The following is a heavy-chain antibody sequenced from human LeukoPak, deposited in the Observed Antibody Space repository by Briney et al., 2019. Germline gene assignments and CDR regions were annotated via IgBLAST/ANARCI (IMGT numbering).Heavy chain of an antibody. V-gene: IGHV3-23*01. D-gene: IGHD6-19*01. CDR2: ISGSGGST. J-gene: IGHJ4*02. CDR3: ARSSSGWYNFDY. Sequence: GGSLRLSCAASGFTVSSSYAMSWVRQAPGKGLEWVSAISGSGGSTYYADSVKGRFPISRDNSKNTLYLQMNSLRAEDTALYYCARSSSGWYNFDYWGQGTLVTVSS. CDR1: GFTVSSSYA.